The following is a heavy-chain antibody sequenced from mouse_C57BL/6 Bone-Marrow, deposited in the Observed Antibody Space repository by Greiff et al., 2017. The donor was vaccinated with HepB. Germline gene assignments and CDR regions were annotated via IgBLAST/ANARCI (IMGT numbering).Heavy chain of an antibody. V-gene: IGHV5-4*01. J-gene: IGHJ3*01. D-gene: IGHD1-1*01. CDR1: GFTFSSYA. CDR3: ARDRRNYGSSYGFAY. CDR2: ISDGGSYT. Sequence: DVMLVESGGGLVKPGGSLKLSCAASGFTFSSYAMSWVRQTPEKRLEWVATISDGGSYTYYPDNVKGRFTISRDNAKNNLYLQMSHLKSEDTAMYYCARDRRNYGSSYGFAYWGQGTLVTVSA.